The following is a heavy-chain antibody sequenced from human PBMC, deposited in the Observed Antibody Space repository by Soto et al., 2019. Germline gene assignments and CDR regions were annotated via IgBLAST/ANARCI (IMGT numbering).Heavy chain of an antibody. V-gene: IGHV3-13*01. CDR1: GFTFSSYD. Sequence: GGSLRLSCAASGFTFSSYDMHWVRQAPGKGLEWVSAIGTAGDTYYPGSVKGRFTISRENAKNSLYLQMNSLMAEDTAVYYCAGGSGYSSSSYGMDVWGQGTTVTVSS. D-gene: IGHD6-13*01. CDR2: IGTAGDT. CDR3: AGGSGYSSSSYGMDV. J-gene: IGHJ6*02.